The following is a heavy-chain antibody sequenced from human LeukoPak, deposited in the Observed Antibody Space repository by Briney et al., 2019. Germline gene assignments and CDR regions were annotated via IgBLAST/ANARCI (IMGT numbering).Heavy chain of an antibody. CDR3: ARANFSELEVGDY. CDR1: GFTFSSYS. CDR2: ISYDGSNK. Sequence: GSLRLSCAASGFTFSSYSMNWVRQAPGKGLEWVAVISYDGSNKYYADSVKGRFTISRDNSKNTLYLQMNSLRAEDTAVYYCARANFSELEVGDYWGQGTLVTVSS. V-gene: IGHV3-30*03. D-gene: IGHD1-7*01. J-gene: IGHJ4*02.